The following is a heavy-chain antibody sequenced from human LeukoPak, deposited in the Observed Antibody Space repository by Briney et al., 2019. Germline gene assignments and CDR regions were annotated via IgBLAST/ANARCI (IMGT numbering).Heavy chain of an antibody. CDR2: IYYSGST. CDR1: GGSISSSSYY. CDR3: ARQTWIQLWLN. V-gene: IGHV4-39*01. J-gene: IGHJ4*02. D-gene: IGHD5-18*01. Sequence: KPSETLSLTCIVSGGSISSSSYYWGWIRQPPGKGLEWIGSIYYSGSTYYNPSLKSRVTISVDTSKNQFSLKLSSVTAADTAVYYCARQTWIQLWLNWGKGTLVTVSS.